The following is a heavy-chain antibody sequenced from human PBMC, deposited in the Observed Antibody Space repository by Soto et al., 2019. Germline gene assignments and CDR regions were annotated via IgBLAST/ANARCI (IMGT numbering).Heavy chain of an antibody. Sequence: QVQLVESGGGVVQPGRSLRLSCAASGFTFSSYGMHWVRQAPGKGLEWVAVIWYDGSNKYYADSVKGRFTISRDNSKNTLYLQMNSLRAEDTAVYYCARDPGQQLVRGVEDYWGQGILVTVSS. V-gene: IGHV3-33*01. CDR1: GFTFSSYG. CDR2: IWYDGSNK. D-gene: IGHD6-13*01. J-gene: IGHJ4*02. CDR3: ARDPGQQLVRGVEDY.